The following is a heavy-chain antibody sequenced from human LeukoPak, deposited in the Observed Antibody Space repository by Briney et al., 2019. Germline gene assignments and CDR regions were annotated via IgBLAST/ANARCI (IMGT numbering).Heavy chain of an antibody. J-gene: IGHJ6*02. CDR3: ARDSSASSGNGMDV. D-gene: IGHD3-22*01. Sequence: GGSLRLSCAASGFTVSSNYMSCVRQAPGKGLEWVSVIYSGGSTFYADSVKGRFTISRDKSKNTLYLQMNGRRAEDTAVYFCARDSSASSGNGMDVWGQGTTVTVSS. CDR1: GFTVSSNY. V-gene: IGHV3-66*01. CDR2: IYSGGST.